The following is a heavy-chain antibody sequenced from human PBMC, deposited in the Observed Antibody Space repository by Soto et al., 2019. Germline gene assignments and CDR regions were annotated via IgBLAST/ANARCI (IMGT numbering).Heavy chain of an antibody. CDR2: ISYDGSNK. V-gene: IGHV3-30*18. CDR3: AKAGGQGGWFDP. D-gene: IGHD3-16*01. J-gene: IGHJ5*02. Sequence: QVQLVESGGGVVQPGRSLRLSCAASGFTFSSYGMHWVRQAPGKGLEWVAVISYDGSNKYYADSVKGRFTISRDNSKNPLYLQMNSLRAEDTAVYYCAKAGGQGGWFDPWGQGTMVTVSS. CDR1: GFTFSSYG.